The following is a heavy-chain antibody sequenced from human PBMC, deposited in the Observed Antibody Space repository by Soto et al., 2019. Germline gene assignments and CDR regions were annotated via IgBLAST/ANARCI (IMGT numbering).Heavy chain of an antibody. D-gene: IGHD6-6*01. CDR1: GGTFSSYA. CDR2: IIPIFGTA. J-gene: IGHJ6*02. Sequence: QVQLVQSGAEVKKPGSSVKVSCKASGGTFSSYAITWVRQAPGQGLEWMGRIIPIFGTANYNQKFKGRVTITADESTSTAYMELSSLRSEDTAVYYCASNEYSTTFYYYGMDVWGQGTTVTVSS. CDR3: ASNEYSTTFYYYGMDV. V-gene: IGHV1-69*01.